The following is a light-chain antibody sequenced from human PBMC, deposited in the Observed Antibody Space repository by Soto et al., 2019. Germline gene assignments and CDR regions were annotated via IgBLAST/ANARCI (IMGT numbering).Light chain of an antibody. CDR3: LQDYGDSCT. CDR2: AAS. J-gene: IGKJ1*01. Sequence: TQMTQSPLSLSASVGEKIIITCRASRDVGSDVSWYQQKPGQAPKLVIYAASNLYTGVPSRFSGRRSGTEFTLTISSLQPEDFASYYCLQDYGDSCTFGQGT. V-gene: IGKV1-6*01. CDR1: RDVGSD.